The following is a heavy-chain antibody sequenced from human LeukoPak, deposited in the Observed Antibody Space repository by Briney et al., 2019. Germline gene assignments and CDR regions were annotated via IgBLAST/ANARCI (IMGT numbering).Heavy chain of an antibody. CDR1: GFTFSSYA. Sequence: PGGSLRLSCAASGFTFSSYAMHWVRQAPGKGLEWVAVISYDGSNKYYADSVKGRFTISRDNSKNTLYLQMNSLRAEDTAVYYCARPTTVTTVFDPWGQGTLVTVSS. CDR2: ISYDGSNK. D-gene: IGHD4-17*01. V-gene: IGHV3-30*04. J-gene: IGHJ5*02. CDR3: ARPTTVTTVFDP.